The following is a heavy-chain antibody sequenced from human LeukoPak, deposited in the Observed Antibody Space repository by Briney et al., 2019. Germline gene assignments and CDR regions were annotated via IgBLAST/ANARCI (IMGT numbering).Heavy chain of an antibody. CDR3: AKGRRGNAHSANYFDY. V-gene: IGHV3-23*01. D-gene: IGHD1-1*01. J-gene: IGHJ4*02. CDR1: GFTFSSYA. Sequence: PGGSLRLSCAASGFTFSSYAMSWVRQAPGKGLEWVSAISGSGGSTYYADSVKGRFTISRDNSKNTLYLQMNSLRAEDTAVYYCAKGRRGNAHSANYFDYWGQGTLVTVSS. CDR2: ISGSGGST.